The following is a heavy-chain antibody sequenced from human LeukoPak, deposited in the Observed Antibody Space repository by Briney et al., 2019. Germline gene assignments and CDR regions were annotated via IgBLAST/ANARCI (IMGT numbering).Heavy chain of an antibody. CDR3: AKDGYCSGGSCYSAYYYGMDV. CDR2: ISGSGGST. V-gene: IGHV3-23*01. J-gene: IGHJ6*02. Sequence: GGSLRLSCAASGFTFSSYAMSWVRQAPGKGLEWVSAISGSGGSTYYADSVKGRFTISRDNSKNTLYLQMNSLRAEDTAVYYCAKDGYCSGGSCYSAYYYGMDVWGQGTTVIVSS. CDR1: GFTFSSYA. D-gene: IGHD2-15*01.